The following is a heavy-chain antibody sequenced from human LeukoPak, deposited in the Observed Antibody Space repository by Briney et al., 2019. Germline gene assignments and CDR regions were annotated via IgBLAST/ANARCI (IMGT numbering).Heavy chain of an antibody. CDR1: GFSFTYAW. D-gene: IGHD4-17*01. CDR2: IRLISEGGTT. CDR3: TTDGATVPWYAFDI. Sequence: RGSLRLSCAASGFSFTYAWMSWVGQVPGKGLKWVGQIRLISEGGTTDYPAPAKGRFTISRDDSRNTLYVQMNSLKPEDTAVYYCTTDGATVPWYAFDIWGEGTMVTVSS. J-gene: IGHJ3*02. V-gene: IGHV3-15*01.